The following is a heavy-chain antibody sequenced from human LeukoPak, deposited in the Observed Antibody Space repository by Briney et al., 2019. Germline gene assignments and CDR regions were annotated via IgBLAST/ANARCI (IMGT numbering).Heavy chain of an antibody. D-gene: IGHD6-6*01. CDR1: VGSFSGYY. CDR3: ARKVGIGIAARRGDFDY. CDR2: ISPSGRA. V-gene: IGHV4-34*01. Sequence: SDTLSLTCAVYVGSFSGYYWSWIRQPPGKGLERLGEISPSGRANYNPSLQSRVSISVDKSKNQFSLKLSSVTAADTAVYYCARKVGIGIAARRGDFDYWGQGTLATVSS. J-gene: IGHJ4*02.